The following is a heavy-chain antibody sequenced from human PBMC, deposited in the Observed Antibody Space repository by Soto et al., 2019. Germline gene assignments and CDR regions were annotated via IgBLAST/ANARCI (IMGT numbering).Heavy chain of an antibody. J-gene: IGHJ6*02. D-gene: IGHD3-22*01. V-gene: IGHV4-31*03. CDR1: GGSISSGGYY. CDR2: IYYSGST. CDR3: AREEVVITTISYYYYGMDV. Sequence: SETLSLTCTVSGGSISSGGYYWSWIRQHPGKGLEWIGYIYYSGSTYYNPCLKSRVTISVDTSKNQFSLKLSSVTAADTAVYYCAREEVVITTISYYYYGMDVWGQGTTVTVSS.